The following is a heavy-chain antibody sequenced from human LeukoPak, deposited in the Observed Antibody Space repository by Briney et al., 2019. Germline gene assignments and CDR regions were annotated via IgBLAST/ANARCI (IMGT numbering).Heavy chain of an antibody. Sequence: GGSLRLSCAASGFTFSNYAMHWVRQAPGKGLQYVSDISSNGGSTYYADSVKGRFTISRDNSKNTLYLEMGRLRAEEMAVYCCARAKAYFFDYWGQGSLVTVSS. J-gene: IGHJ4*02. V-gene: IGHV3-64*02. CDR3: ARAKAYFFDY. CDR1: GFTFSNYA. CDR2: ISSNGGST.